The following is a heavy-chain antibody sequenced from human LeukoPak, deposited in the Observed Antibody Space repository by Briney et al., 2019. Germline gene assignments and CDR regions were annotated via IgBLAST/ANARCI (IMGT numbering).Heavy chain of an antibody. D-gene: IGHD1-26*01. J-gene: IGHJ4*02. V-gene: IGHV3-23*01. CDR1: GFPFSSYA. CDR2: IISSGGST. CDR3: ARVVGATTYYFDY. Sequence: PGGSLRLSCAASGFPFSSYAMSWVRPAPGKGLEWVSAIISSGGSTYYADSVKGRFTISRDNSKNTLYLQMNSLRAEDTAVYYCARVVGATTYYFDYWGQGTLVTVSS.